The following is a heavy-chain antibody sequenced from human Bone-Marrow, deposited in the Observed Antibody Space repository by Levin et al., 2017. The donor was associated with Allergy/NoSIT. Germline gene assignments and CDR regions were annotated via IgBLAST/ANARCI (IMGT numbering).Heavy chain of an antibody. V-gene: IGHV3-23*01. CDR2: ISGRGDET. CDR1: GLRFGRYA. J-gene: IGHJ4*02. CDR3: AKGGHFSPYDY. Sequence: LSLTCAASGLRFGRYAMTWVRQAPGKGLEWVSTISGRGDETFYADSAKGRFTISRDNSKNTHHLQMNNLRGEDTAIYYCAKGGHFSPYDYWGQGIPVTVSS.